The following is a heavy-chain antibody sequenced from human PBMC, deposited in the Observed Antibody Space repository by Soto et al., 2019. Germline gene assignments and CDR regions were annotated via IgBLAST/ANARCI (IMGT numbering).Heavy chain of an antibody. CDR3: ARQGHYGDYLPPDLDY. CDR2: IYYSGST. D-gene: IGHD4-17*01. V-gene: IGHV4-59*08. Sequence: PSETLSLTCTVSGGSISSYYWSWIRQPPGKGLEWIGYIYYSGSTNYNPSLKSRVTISVDTSKNQFSLKLSSVTAAATAVYYCARQGHYGDYLPPDLDYWGQGTLVTVSS. CDR1: GGSISSYY. J-gene: IGHJ4*02.